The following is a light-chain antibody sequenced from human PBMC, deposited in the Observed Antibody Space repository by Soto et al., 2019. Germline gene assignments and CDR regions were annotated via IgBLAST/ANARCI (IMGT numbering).Light chain of an antibody. CDR2: DAL. V-gene: IGKV3-11*01. Sequence: EIVLTQSPATLSLSPGQRATLSCRASQSVGRYLAWYQHKPGQAPRLLIYDALYRATGITARFGGSGSGTDFSLTISRLEPEDFAVYYCQQRNNWPRFTFGPGTKVDIK. CDR1: QSVGRY. CDR3: QQRNNWPRFT. J-gene: IGKJ3*01.